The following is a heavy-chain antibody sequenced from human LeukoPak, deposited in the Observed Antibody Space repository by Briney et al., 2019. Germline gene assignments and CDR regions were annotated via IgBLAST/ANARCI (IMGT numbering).Heavy chain of an antibody. Sequence: PSETLSLTCTVSGGSISSGDYYWSWIRQPPGKGLEWIGYIYYSGSTYYNPSLKSRVTISVDTSKNQFSLKLSSVTAADTAVYYCARIADYGGNSDYWGQGTLVTVSS. J-gene: IGHJ4*02. CDR3: ARIADYGGNSDY. CDR2: IYYSGST. CDR1: GGSISSGDYY. D-gene: IGHD4-23*01. V-gene: IGHV4-30-4*01.